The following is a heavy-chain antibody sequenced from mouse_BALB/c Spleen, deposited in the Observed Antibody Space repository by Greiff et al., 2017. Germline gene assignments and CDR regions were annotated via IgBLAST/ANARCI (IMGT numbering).Heavy chain of an antibody. CDR1: GYTFTNYW. CDR2: IYPGGGYT. J-gene: IGHJ4*01. CDR3: AREAYGPPGY. D-gene: IGHD6-5*01. V-gene: IGHV1-63*02. Sequence: QVQLKESGAELVRPGTSVKISCKASGYTFTNYWLGWVKQRPGHGLEWIGDIYPGGGYTNYNEKFKGKATLTADTSSSTAYMQLSSLTSEDSAVYFCAREAYGPPGYWGQGTSVTVSS.